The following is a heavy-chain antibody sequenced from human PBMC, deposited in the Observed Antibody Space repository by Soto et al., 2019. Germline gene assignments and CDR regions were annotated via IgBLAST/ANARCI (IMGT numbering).Heavy chain of an antibody. J-gene: IGHJ6*02. CDR3: ARSTELAGTYYYYGMDV. CDR1: GGSISSSSYY. D-gene: IGHD6-19*01. Sequence: SETLSLTCTVSGGSISSSSYYWGWIRQPPGKGLEWIGSIYYSGSTYYNPSLKSRVTISVDTSKNQFSLKLSSVTAADTAVYYCARSTELAGTYYYYGMDVWGQGATVTVSS. CDR2: IYYSGST. V-gene: IGHV4-39*01.